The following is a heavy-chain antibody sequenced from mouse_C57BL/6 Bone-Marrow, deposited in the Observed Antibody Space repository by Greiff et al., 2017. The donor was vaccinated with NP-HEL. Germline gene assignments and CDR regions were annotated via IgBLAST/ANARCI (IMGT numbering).Heavy chain of an antibody. V-gene: IGHV1-69*01. CDR3: AREGSYDGYYVGAMDY. J-gene: IGHJ4*01. Sequence: VQLQQSGAELVMPGASVKLSCKASGYTFTSYWMHWVKQRPGQGLEWIGEIDPSDSYTNYNQKFKGKSTLTVDKSSSTAYIQLSSLTSEDSAVYYCAREGSYDGYYVGAMDYWGQGTSVTVSS. CDR2: IDPSDSYT. CDR1: GYTFTSYW. D-gene: IGHD2-3*01.